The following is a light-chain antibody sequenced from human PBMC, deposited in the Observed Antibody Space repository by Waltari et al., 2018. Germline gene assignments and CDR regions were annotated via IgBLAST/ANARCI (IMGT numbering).Light chain of an antibody. V-gene: IGLV2-18*02. CDR3: SSYTTSTTQV. CDR2: EVN. J-gene: IGLJ1*01. Sequence: QSALTQPPSVSGSPGQSVTIPCSGTGSDIGSYNRVSWYQQSPGTAPRLMIYEVNSRPSGVPDRFSGSKSGNTASLTISGLQAEDEADYYCSSYTTSTTQVFGTGTKVTVL. CDR1: GSDIGSYNR.